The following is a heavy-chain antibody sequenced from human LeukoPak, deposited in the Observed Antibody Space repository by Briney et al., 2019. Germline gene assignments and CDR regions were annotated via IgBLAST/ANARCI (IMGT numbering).Heavy chain of an antibody. D-gene: IGHD4-23*01. J-gene: IGHJ4*02. CDR1: GHSISSGYY. V-gene: IGHV4-38-2*01. CDR2: IYQSGTT. Sequence: SETLSLTCAVSGHSISSGYYWGWIRQPPGKGLEWIGSIYQSGTTYYNPSLKTRVTISVDTSKNQFSLNLSSVTAADTAVYYCASVWVVTPQKGYFDYWGQGALVTVSS. CDR3: ASVWVVTPQKGYFDY.